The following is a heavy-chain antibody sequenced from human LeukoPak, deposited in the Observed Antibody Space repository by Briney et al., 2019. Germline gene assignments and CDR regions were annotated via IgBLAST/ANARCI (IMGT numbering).Heavy chain of an antibody. D-gene: IGHD3-16*01. CDR1: GASISSYS. Sequence: SETLSLTCTVSGASISSYSRSWIRQPPGKGLEWIGYVFNSGITNYNPSLKSRLTISLDTPKNHFSLKLSSVTAADTAVYYCARGASYFDYWGQGTLVTVSS. J-gene: IGHJ4*02. CDR3: ARGASYFDY. CDR2: VFNSGIT. V-gene: IGHV4-59*01.